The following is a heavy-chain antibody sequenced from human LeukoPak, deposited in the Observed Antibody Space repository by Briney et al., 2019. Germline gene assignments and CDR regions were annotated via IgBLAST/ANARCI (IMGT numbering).Heavy chain of an antibody. D-gene: IGHD6-19*01. J-gene: IGHJ5*02. V-gene: IGHV1-69*05. CDR3: ARDKAVADIPEGWFDP. Sequence: GASVKVSCKASGYTFTSYDINWVRQAPAHRLEWMGGIIAIFGTVKYAQKFQRRATITTDESTSTAYMELRSLRSEDTAVYYCARDKAVADIPEGWFDPWGQGTLVTVSS. CDR1: GYTFTSYD. CDR2: IIAIFGTV.